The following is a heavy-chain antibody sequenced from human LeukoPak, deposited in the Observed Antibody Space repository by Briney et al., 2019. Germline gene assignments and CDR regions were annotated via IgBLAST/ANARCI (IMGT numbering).Heavy chain of an antibody. V-gene: IGHV3-15*01. CDR1: AFTFSNAW. D-gene: IGHD5-18*01. Sequence: GGSLRLFCAASAFTFSNAWMSSVRQAPGKGLEWVGRIKSKTDGWTTDYAAPVKGRFTISRDDSKNTLYLQMNSLKTEDTAVYYCTTLWYWGQGTLVTVSS. J-gene: IGHJ4*02. CDR3: TTLWY. CDR2: IKSKTDGWTT.